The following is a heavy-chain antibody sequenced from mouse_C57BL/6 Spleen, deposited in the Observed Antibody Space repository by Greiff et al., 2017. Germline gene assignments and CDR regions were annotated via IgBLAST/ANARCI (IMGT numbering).Heavy chain of an antibody. Sequence: EVQLVESGGGLVKPGGSLKLSCAASGFTFSDYGMHWVRQAPEKGLEWVAYISSGSSTIYYADTVKGRFTISRDNAKNTLFLQMTSLRSEDTAMYYCARPHYYGSSPWFAYWGQGTLVTVSA. V-gene: IGHV5-17*01. CDR3: ARPHYYGSSPWFAY. CDR2: ISSGSSTI. D-gene: IGHD1-1*01. J-gene: IGHJ3*01. CDR1: GFTFSDYG.